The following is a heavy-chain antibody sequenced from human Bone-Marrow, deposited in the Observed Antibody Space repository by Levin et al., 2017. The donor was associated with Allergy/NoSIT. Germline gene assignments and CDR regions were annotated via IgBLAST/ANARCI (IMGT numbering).Heavy chain of an antibody. CDR3: ARVKEANSGYYNYFDY. J-gene: IGHJ4*02. V-gene: IGHV1-46*01. D-gene: IGHD3-22*01. CDR2: INPTDGST. Sequence: PRASVKVSCKASGYTFTNYYMHWVRQAPGHGLEWMGIINPTDGSTNDAQKFQDRVTMTRDTSTSTFYMELSSLRSEDTAVYYCARVKEANSGYYNYFDYWGQGTLVTVSS. CDR1: GYTFTNYY.